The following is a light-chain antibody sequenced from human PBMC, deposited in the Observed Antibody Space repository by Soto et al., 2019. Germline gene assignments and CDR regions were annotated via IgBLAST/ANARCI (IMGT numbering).Light chain of an antibody. CDR2: KAS. Sequence: DIQMTQSPSTLSASVGDRVTITCRASQSISSWLAWYQQKPGKAPKLLIYKASSLEREVPSRFSGSGSGTEFTLTISSLQPDDFETYYCQQYNSYWTFGQGTKVEIK. J-gene: IGKJ1*01. CDR1: QSISSW. CDR3: QQYNSYWT. V-gene: IGKV1-5*03.